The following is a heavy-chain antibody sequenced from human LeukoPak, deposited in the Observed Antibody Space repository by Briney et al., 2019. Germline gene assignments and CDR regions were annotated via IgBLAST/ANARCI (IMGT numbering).Heavy chain of an antibody. J-gene: IGHJ3*02. CDR3: ARNEWELPAFDI. CDR2: IDYSGST. Sequence: SETLSLTCTVSGGSISSYYWSWIRQPPGKGLEWIGYIDYSGSTNYNPSLKSRVTISVDTSKNQFSLKLSSVTAADTAVYYCARNEWELPAFDIWGQGTMVTVSS. V-gene: IGHV4-59*01. CDR1: GGSISSYY. D-gene: IGHD1-26*01.